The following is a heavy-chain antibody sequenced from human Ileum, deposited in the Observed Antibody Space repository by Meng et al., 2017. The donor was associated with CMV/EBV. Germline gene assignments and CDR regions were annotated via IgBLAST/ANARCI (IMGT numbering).Heavy chain of an antibody. CDR1: GLIFSDYY. J-gene: IGHJ3*02. CDR3: AREVVRAGAFDI. V-gene: IGHV3-11*01. Sequence: AASGLIFSDYYMSWIRQAPGKGLEWVSYISNSGNTIYYADSVKGRFTISRDNAKNSLYLQMNSLRAEDTAVYYCAREVVRAGAFDIWGQGTMVTVSS. CDR2: ISNSGNTI. D-gene: IGHD1-26*01.